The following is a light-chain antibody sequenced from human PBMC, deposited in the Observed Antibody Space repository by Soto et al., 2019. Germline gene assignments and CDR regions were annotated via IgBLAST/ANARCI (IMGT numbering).Light chain of an antibody. CDR2: AAS. CDR3: LQASSCPLT. V-gene: IGKV1-12*01. Sequence: DLQMTQSPSSVSASVGDRVTITCRASQYISSWLAWYQQKPGKAPQLLIYAASSLQSGVPSRFSGSGSGTDFTLTISSLKTEDFAIYYRLQASSCPLTFGRGTKLEIK. J-gene: IGKJ2*01. CDR1: QYISSW.